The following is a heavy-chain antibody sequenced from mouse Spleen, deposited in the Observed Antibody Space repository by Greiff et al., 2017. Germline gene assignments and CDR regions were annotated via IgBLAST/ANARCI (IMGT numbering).Heavy chain of an antibody. J-gene: IGHJ4*01. CDR2: INPNNGGT. CDR1: GYTFTDYY. CDR3: AREGGGYYAMDY. D-gene: IGHD1-1*02. Sequence: EVQLQQSGPELVKPGASVKISCKASGYTFTDYYMNWVKQSHGKSLEWIGDINPNNGGTSYNQKFKGKATLTVDKSSSTAYMELRSLTSEDSAVYYCAREGGGYYAMDYWGQGTSVTVSS. V-gene: IGHV1-26*01.